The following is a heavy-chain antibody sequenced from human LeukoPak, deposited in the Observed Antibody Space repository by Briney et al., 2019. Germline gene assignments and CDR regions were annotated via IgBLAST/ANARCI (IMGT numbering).Heavy chain of an antibody. D-gene: IGHD2-15*01. CDR3: ARDHCSGGSCYNYFQH. V-gene: IGHV1-46*01. J-gene: IGHJ1*01. CDR2: INPSGGST. CDR1: GYTFTSYY. Sequence: ASVKVSCKASGYTFTSYYMHWVRQAPGQGLEWMGMINPSGGSTSYAQKFQGRVTMTRDTSTSTVYMELSSLRSEDTAVYYCARDHCSGGSCYNYFQHWGQGTLVTVSS.